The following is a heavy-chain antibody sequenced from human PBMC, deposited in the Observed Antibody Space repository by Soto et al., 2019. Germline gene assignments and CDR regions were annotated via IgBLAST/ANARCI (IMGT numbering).Heavy chain of an antibody. Sequence: TLSLTCTVSGGSISSGGYYWSWIRQHPGKGLEWIGYIYYSGSTYYNPSLKSRVTISVDTSKSKFSLKLSSVTAADTAVYYCARDQFTIFGVVNSPGYYYGMDVWGQGTTVTVSS. CDR2: IYYSGST. J-gene: IGHJ6*02. CDR3: ARDQFTIFGVVNSPGYYYGMDV. V-gene: IGHV4-31*03. CDR1: GGSISSGGYY. D-gene: IGHD3-3*01.